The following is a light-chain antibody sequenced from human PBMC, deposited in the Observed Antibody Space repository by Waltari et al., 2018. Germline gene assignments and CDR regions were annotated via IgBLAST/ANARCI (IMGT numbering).Light chain of an antibody. CDR2: LNSDGSH. CDR3: QTWGTGTHVV. V-gene: IGLV4-69*01. J-gene: IGLJ2*01. Sequence: QPELTQSPSASASLGASVKLTCILSSGHSSYAIAWHQQQPQKGPRYLMKLNSDGSHNKGDGIPDSFSGSSSGAERYLTISSLQSEDEADYYCQTWGTGTHVVFGGGTKLTVL. CDR1: SGHSSYA.